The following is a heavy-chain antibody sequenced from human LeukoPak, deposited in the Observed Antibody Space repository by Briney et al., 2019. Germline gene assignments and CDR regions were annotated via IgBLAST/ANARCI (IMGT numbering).Heavy chain of an antibody. V-gene: IGHV4-39*01. CDR2: IRYSGTT. J-gene: IGHJ4*02. Sequence: SETLSLTCTVSGGSISSTYDHWDWSRQSPGKGLEWLGSIRYSGTTYYNPSLKGRVTMFVDTSNNQFSLRLRSVTAADTAVYYCARRLHYFDYWGQGSLVTVSS. D-gene: IGHD2-15*01. CDR1: GGSISSTYDH. CDR3: ARRLHYFDY.